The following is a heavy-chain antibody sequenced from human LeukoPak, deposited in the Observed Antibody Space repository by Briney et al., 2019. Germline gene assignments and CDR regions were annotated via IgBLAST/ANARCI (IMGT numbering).Heavy chain of an antibody. J-gene: IGHJ4*02. CDR2: INHSGST. CDR3: ARGRAPFDY. Sequence: SETLSLTCAVYGGSFSGYYWSWIRQPPGKGLEWVGEINHSGSTNYNPSLKSRVTISVDTSKNQFSLKLSSVTAADTAVYYCARGRAPFDYWGQGTLVTVSS. CDR1: GGSFSGYY. V-gene: IGHV4-34*01.